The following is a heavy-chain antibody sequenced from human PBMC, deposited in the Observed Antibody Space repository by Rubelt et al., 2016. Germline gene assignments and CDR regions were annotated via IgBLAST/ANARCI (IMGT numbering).Heavy chain of an antibody. D-gene: IGHD5-24*01. Sequence: VQLVESGGGVVQPGRSLRLSCAASGFTFSDHYMDWVRQAPGKGLVWVSRINSDGSSTSYADSVKGRFTISRDNAKNTLYLQMNSLRAEDTAVYYCARDLDRHGYNSPYFDYWGQGTLVTVSS. V-gene: IGHV3-74*01. CDR3: ARDLDRHGYNSPYFDY. J-gene: IGHJ4*02. CDR1: GFTFSDHY. CDR2: INSDGSST.